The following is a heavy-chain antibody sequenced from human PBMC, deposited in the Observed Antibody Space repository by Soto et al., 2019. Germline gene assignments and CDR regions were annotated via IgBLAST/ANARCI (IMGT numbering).Heavy chain of an antibody. D-gene: IGHD6-6*01. V-gene: IGHV3-53*01. J-gene: IGHJ2*01. CDR3: AGDGIAARLAGYWYFDL. CDR2: IYSGGST. CDR1: GFTVSSNY. Sequence: PGGSLRLSCAASGFTVSSNYMSWVRPAPGKGLEWVSVIYSGGSTYYADSVKGRFTISRDNSKNTLYLQMNSLRAEDTAVYYCAGDGIAARLAGYWYFDLWGRGTLVTVSS.